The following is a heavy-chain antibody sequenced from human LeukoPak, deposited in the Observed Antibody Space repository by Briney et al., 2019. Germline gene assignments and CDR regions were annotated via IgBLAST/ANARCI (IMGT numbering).Heavy chain of an antibody. J-gene: IGHJ4*02. V-gene: IGHV1-18*04. CDR3: ARDDLHGDLDFDY. CDR1: GYTFTIYG. Sequence: ASVTVSFKASGYTFTIYGISWVRQAPGQGLEGMGWISAYNDNTNYAQKLQGRVTITTDTFTNTAYMELRSLRSDDTAVYYCARDDLHGDLDFDYWGQGTLVTVSS. CDR2: ISAYNDNT. D-gene: IGHD4-17*01.